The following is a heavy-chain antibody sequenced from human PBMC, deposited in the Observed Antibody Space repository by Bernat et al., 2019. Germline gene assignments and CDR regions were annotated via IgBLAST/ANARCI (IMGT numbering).Heavy chain of an antibody. Sequence: QITLKESGPTLVKPTQTLTLTCTFSGFSLSTSGVGVGWIRQPPGKALEWLALIYWDDDKRYSPSLKSRLTITKDTTKNQVVLTMTNMYPVDTATYYCADTRETRYDIWTGFPGDPPLNWGQGTLVTVSS. CDR2: IYWDDDK. D-gene: IGHD3-9*01. CDR1: GFSLSTSGVG. J-gene: IGHJ4*02. CDR3: ADTRETRYDIWTGFPGDPPLN. V-gene: IGHV2-5*02.